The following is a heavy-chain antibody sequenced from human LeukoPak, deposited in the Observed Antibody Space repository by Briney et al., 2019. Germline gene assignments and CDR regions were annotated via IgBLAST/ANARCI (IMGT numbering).Heavy chain of an antibody. V-gene: IGHV3-15*01. CDR3: TTGITMVREVIHLIDY. D-gene: IGHD3-10*01. Sequence: GGSLRLSCAASGFTFSNHAMSWVRQAPGKGLEWVGRIKSKTDGGTTDYAAPVKGRFTISRDDSKNTLYLQMNSLKTEDTAVYYCTTGITMVREVIHLIDYWGQGTLVTVSS. CDR1: GFTFSNHA. CDR2: IKSKTDGGTT. J-gene: IGHJ4*02.